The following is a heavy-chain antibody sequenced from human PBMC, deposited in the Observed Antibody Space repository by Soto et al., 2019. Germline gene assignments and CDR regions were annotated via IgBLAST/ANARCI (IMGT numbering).Heavy chain of an antibody. Sequence: HGESLKISCDGSGYTFTSYWIAWVRQMPGKGLEWMAIINPGDSDTRYSPSFQGQVTISVDKSIRTAYLQWSSLKASDTAMYYCASPDSSGYYIYWGQGTLVTVYS. CDR2: INPGDSDT. CDR3: ASPDSSGYYIY. J-gene: IGHJ4*02. CDR1: GYTFTSYW. D-gene: IGHD3-22*01. V-gene: IGHV5-51*01.